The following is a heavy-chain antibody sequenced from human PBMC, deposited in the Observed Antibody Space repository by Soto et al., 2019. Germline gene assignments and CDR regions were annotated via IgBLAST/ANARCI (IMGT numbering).Heavy chain of an antibody. D-gene: IGHD1-26*01. Sequence: ASVKVSCKASGYTFTGYYMHWVRQAPAQGLEWMGWINPNSGGTNYAQKFQGRVTMTRDTSISTAYMELSRLRSDDTAVYYCARGSVIVGAPNDAFDIWGQGTMVTVSS. CDR2: INPNSGGT. CDR3: ARGSVIVGAPNDAFDI. V-gene: IGHV1-2*02. CDR1: GYTFTGYY. J-gene: IGHJ3*02.